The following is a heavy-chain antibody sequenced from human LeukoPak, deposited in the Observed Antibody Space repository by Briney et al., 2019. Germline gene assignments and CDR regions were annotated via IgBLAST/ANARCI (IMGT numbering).Heavy chain of an antibody. Sequence: SETLSLTCTVSGGSITNYYWSWIRQPPGKGLEWIGYIYYSGSTNYNPSLKSRLTISVDTSKNQFSLKLSSVTAADTAIYFCARQREWELLYWFDPWGQGTLVTVSS. D-gene: IGHD1-26*01. V-gene: IGHV4-59*08. J-gene: IGHJ5*02. CDR1: GGSITNYY. CDR2: IYYSGST. CDR3: ARQREWELLYWFDP.